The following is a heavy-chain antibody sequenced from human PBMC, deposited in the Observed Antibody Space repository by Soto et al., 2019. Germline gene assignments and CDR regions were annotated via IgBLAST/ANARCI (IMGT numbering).Heavy chain of an antibody. CDR2: ISARGGSL. V-gene: IGHV3-23*01. Sequence: EVHLLESGGGLVQPGGSLRLSCAASGFSFSSYAMVWVRQAPGKGLEWVSVISARGGSLYFADSVKGRFTISRDNSKKVLSLEMNSLRAEDTAKYFCAKGSFEYSASVDNWGQGTLVVVSS. CDR1: GFSFSSYA. J-gene: IGHJ4*02. D-gene: IGHD5-12*01. CDR3: AKGSFEYSASVDN.